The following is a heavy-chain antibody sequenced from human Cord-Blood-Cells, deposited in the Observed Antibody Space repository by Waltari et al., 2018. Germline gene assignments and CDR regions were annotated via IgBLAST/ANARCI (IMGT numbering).Heavy chain of an antibody. D-gene: IGHD6-19*01. CDR3: ARGAVAGTVFDY. CDR1: GGSISSSSYY. Sequence: QLQLQESGPGLVKPSETLSLTCTVSGGSISSSSYYWGWIRQPPGKGREWIGGIYYSGSTYYNPSLKSRVTISVETSKNQFSLKLSSVTAADTAVYYCARGAVAGTVFDYWGQGTLVTVSS. V-gene: IGHV4-39*01. CDR2: IYYSGST. J-gene: IGHJ4*02.